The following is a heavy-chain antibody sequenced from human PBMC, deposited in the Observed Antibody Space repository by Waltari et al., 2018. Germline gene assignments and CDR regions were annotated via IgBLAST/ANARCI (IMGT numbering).Heavy chain of an antibody. V-gene: IGHV3-30*02. Sequence: QVQLVESGGGVVQPGGSLRLSCAASGFTFGSHGMPWVRQAPGKGVAWVAFIRYDGSNKYYADSVKGRFTISRDNSKNTLYLQMNSLRAEDTAVYYCAKAGGVAARPDYWGQGTLVTVSS. CDR3: AKAGGVAARPDY. CDR2: IRYDGSNK. CDR1: GFTFGSHG. J-gene: IGHJ4*02. D-gene: IGHD6-6*01.